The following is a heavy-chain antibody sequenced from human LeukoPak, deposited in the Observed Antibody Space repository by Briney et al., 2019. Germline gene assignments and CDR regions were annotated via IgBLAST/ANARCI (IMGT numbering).Heavy chain of an antibody. Sequence: SETLSLTCTVSGGSISSSSYSWGWIRQPPGKGLEWIGSIYYSGSTYYNPSLKSRVTISVDTSKNQFSLKLSSVTAADTAVYYCARVWGGHYYYDSSGYENFSFDYWGQGTLVTVSS. D-gene: IGHD3-22*01. CDR1: GGSISSSSYS. CDR2: IYYSGST. V-gene: IGHV4-39*01. J-gene: IGHJ4*02. CDR3: ARVWGGHYYYDSSGYENFSFDY.